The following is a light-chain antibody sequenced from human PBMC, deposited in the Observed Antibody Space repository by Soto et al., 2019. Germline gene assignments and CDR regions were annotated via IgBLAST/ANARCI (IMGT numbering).Light chain of an antibody. CDR2: AAS. J-gene: IGKJ1*01. V-gene: IGKV1-39*01. CDR3: QQSYRT. CDR1: QSISSY. Sequence: DIQMTQSPSSLSASVGDRVTITFRASQSISSYLNWYQQKPGKAPKLLIYAASSLQSGVPSRFSGSGSGTDFTLTISSLQPEDFATYYCQQSYRTFGQGTKVEIK.